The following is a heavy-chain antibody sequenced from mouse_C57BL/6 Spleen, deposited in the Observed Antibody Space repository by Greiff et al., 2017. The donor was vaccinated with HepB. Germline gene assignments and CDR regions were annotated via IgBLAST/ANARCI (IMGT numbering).Heavy chain of an antibody. CDR1: GYAFSSSW. CDR3: ARAGSSYGWYFDV. Sequence: QVQLKESGPELVKPGASVKISCKASGYAFSSSWMNWVKQRPGKGLEWIGRIYPGDGDTNYNGKFKGKATLTADKSSSTAYMQLSSLTSEDSAVYFCARAGSSYGWYFDVWGTGTTVTVSS. J-gene: IGHJ1*03. CDR2: IYPGDGDT. D-gene: IGHD1-1*01. V-gene: IGHV1-82*01.